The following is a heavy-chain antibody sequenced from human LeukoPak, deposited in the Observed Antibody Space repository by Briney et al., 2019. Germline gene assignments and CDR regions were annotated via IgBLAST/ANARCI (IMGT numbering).Heavy chain of an antibody. CDR3: AKPPEYCSGGSCSAP. D-gene: IGHD2-15*01. Sequence: PGGSLRLSCAASGFTFSSYGMHWVRQAPGKGLEWVAFIRYDGSNKYYADSVKGRFTISRDNSKNTLYLQMNSLRAEDTAVYYCAKPPEYCSGGSCSAPWGQGTLVTVSS. CDR2: IRYDGSNK. J-gene: IGHJ5*02. CDR1: GFTFSSYG. V-gene: IGHV3-30*02.